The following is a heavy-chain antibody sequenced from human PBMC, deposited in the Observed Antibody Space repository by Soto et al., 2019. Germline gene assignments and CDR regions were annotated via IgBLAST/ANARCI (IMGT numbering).Heavy chain of an antibody. CDR2: IIPIFGTA. V-gene: IGHV1-69*01. Sequence: QVQLVQSGAEVKKSGSSVKVSCKASGGTFSSYAISWVRQAPGQGLEWMGGIIPIFGTANYAQKFQGRVTITADESTSTAYMELSSLRSEDTAVYYCASPNIGVRGGKNYGMDVWGQGTTVTVSS. CDR3: ASPNIGVRGGKNYGMDV. J-gene: IGHJ6*02. CDR1: GGTFSSYA. D-gene: IGHD3-10*01.